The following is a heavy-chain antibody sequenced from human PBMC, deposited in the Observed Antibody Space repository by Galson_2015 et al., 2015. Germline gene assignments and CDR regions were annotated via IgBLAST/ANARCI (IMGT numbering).Heavy chain of an antibody. Sequence: SLRLSCAASGFTFSSYAIHWVRQAPGKGLEWMSVISHDGGNKYYSDSVKGRFTVSRDNSKNTLHLQMNSLRAEDTAVYYCARGRSGFDYDSSGYYLLDYWGQGSLVTVSS. CDR1: GFTFSSYA. D-gene: IGHD3-22*01. V-gene: IGHV3-30-3*01. CDR3: ARGRSGFDYDSSGYYLLDY. CDR2: ISHDGGNK. J-gene: IGHJ4*02.